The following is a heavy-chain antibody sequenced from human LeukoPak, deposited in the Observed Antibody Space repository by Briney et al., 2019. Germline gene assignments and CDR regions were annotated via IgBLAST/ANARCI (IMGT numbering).Heavy chain of an antibody. CDR2: ISYDGSNK. D-gene: IGHD3-3*01. J-gene: IGHJ4*02. CDR3: AKDRVLRFLEYFDY. CDR1: GFTFSSYG. V-gene: IGHV3-30*18. Sequence: GGSLRLSCAASGFTFSSYGMHWVRQAPGKGLEWVAVISYDGSNKYYADSVKGRFTISRDNSKNTLYLQMNSLRAEDTAVYYCAKDRVLRFLEYFDYWGQGTLVTVSS.